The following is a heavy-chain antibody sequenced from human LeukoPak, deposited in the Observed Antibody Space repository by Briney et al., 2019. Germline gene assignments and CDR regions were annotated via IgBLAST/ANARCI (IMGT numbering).Heavy chain of an antibody. J-gene: IGHJ4*02. CDR2: ITSNGSST. CDR3: ARVCSTTTCYPANDY. CDR1: GFAFSNYA. D-gene: IGHD2-2*01. V-gene: IGHV3-64*02. Sequence: GGSLRLSCAASGFAFSNYAMHWVRQAPGKGLEYVSAITSNGSSTYYADSVKGRFTISRDNSKSTLYLHMGSLRAEDMAVYYCARVCSTTTCYPANDYWGQGTLVTVSS.